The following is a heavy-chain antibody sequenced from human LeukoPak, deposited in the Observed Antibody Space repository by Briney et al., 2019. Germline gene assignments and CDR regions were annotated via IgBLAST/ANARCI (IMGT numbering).Heavy chain of an antibody. Sequence: GGSLRLSCAASGFTFSNYAMRWVRQAPGKGLEWVSGISGSGDSTYYADSVKGRFTISRDNSKNTLYLQMNSLRAEDTAVYHCARRSGIAVAGAFDYWGQGTLVTVSS. J-gene: IGHJ4*02. CDR3: ARRSGIAVAGAFDY. V-gene: IGHV3-23*01. D-gene: IGHD6-19*01. CDR2: ISGSGDST. CDR1: GFTFSNYA.